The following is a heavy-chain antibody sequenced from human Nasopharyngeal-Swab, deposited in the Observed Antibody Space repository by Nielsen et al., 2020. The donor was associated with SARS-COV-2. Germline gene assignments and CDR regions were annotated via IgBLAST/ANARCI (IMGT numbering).Heavy chain of an antibody. V-gene: IGHV4-59*01. J-gene: IGHJ3*02. CDR3: ARDRRITIFGVATPALPGAFDI. CDR2: IYYSGST. Sequence: WIRQPPGKGLEWIGYIYYSGSTNYNPSLKSRVTISVDTSKNQFSLKLSPVTAADTAVYYCARDRRITIFGVATPALPGAFDIWGQGTMVTVSS. D-gene: IGHD3-3*01.